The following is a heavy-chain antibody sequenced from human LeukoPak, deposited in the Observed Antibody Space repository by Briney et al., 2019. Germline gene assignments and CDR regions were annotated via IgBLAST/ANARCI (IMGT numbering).Heavy chain of an antibody. V-gene: IGHV1-69*13. D-gene: IGHD3-22*01. CDR3: ARAHYYDSSGYLDY. Sequence: ASVKVSCKASGGTFSSYAISWVRQAPGQALEWKGGIIPILGTANYAQKFQGRVTITADESTSTAYMELSSLRSEYTAVYYCARAHYYDSSGYLDYWGQGTLVTVSS. J-gene: IGHJ4*02. CDR1: GGTFSSYA. CDR2: IIPILGTA.